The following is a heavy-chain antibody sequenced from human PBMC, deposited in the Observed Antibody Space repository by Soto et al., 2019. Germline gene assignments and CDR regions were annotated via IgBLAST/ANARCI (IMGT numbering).Heavy chain of an antibody. Sequence: QVQLVQSGAEVKKPGASVKVSCKASGYTFTSYAMHWVRQAPGQRPERMGWINAGNGNTKYSQKFQGRVTITRDTSASTDYMELSSLRSEDTAVYYCARVRIVVVVAATYYYFDYWGQGTLVTVSS. CDR3: ARVRIVVVVAATYYYFDY. D-gene: IGHD2-15*01. V-gene: IGHV1-3*01. J-gene: IGHJ4*02. CDR1: GYTFTSYA. CDR2: INAGNGNT.